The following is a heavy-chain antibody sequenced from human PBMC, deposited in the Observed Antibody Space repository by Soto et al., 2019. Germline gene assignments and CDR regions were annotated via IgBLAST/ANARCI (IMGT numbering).Heavy chain of an antibody. J-gene: IGHJ4*02. CDR2: IYHSGST. CDR1: GGSISSGGYS. V-gene: IGHV4-30-2*01. D-gene: IGHD5-18*01. Sequence: QLQLQESGSGLVKPSQTLSLTCAVSGGSISSGGYSWSWIRQPPGKGLEWIGYIYHSGSTYYNPXLKSRGTISVXXSXNXXSLKLSSVTAADTAVYYCARGYGGDTAMVIYYFDYWGQGTLVTVSS. CDR3: ARGYGGDTAMVIYYFDY.